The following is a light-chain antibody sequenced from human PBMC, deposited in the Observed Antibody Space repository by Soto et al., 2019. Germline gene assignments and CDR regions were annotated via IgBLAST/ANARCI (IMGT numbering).Light chain of an antibody. CDR3: AAWDDSLGGRV. Sequence: QSVLTQPPPASGTPGQRVTISCSGSSSNIGSNYVYWYQQLPGTAPKLLVYRNNQRPSGVPDRFSGSKSGTSASLAISGLRSQDEADYYCAAWDDSLGGRVFGGGTKLTVL. J-gene: IGLJ2*01. CDR2: RNN. V-gene: IGLV1-47*01. CDR1: SSNIGSNY.